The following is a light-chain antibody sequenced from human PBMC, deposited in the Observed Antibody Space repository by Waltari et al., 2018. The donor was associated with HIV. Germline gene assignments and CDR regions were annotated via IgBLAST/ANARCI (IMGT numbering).Light chain of an antibody. J-gene: IGLJ3*02. CDR1: SNARRSYNS. CDR3: TSYISSSSPV. V-gene: IGLV2-14*01. CDR2: EVS. Sequence: QSALTQPASVSGSPGQSITIPCTGTSNARRSYNSVSWYHHHPGKAPKVIIYEVSNRPSGVSSRFSGSISANTASLTISGLQAEDEADYFCTSYISSSSPVFGGGTKVTVL.